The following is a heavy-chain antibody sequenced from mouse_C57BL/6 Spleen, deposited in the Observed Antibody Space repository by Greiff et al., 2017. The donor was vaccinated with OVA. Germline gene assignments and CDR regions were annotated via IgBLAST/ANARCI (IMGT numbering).Heavy chain of an antibody. V-gene: IGHV5-15*01. CDR1: GFTFSDYG. J-gene: IGHJ2*01. Sequence: EVKLMESGGGLVQPGGSLKLSCAASGFTFSDYGMAWVRQAPRKGPEWVAFISNLAYSIYYADTVTGRFTISRENAKNTLYLEMSSLRSEDTAMYYCARHAQRDGSSYEGYFDYWGQGTTLTVSS. CDR3: ARHAQRDGSSYEGYFDY. D-gene: IGHD1-1*01. CDR2: ISNLAYSI.